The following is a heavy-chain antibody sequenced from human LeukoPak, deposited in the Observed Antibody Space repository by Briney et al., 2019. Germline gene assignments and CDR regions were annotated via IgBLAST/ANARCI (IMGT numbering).Heavy chain of an antibody. CDR1: GGSISSSSYY. V-gene: IGHV4-39*07. CDR2: IYYSGST. Sequence: SETLSPTCTVSGGSISSSSYYWGWIRQPPGKGLEWIGSIYYSGSTYYNPSLKSRVTISVDTSKNQFSLKLSSVTAADTAVYYCARALGYCSSTSCYVARGGAYNWFDPWGQGTLVTVSS. J-gene: IGHJ5*02. CDR3: ARALGYCSSTSCYVARGGAYNWFDP. D-gene: IGHD2-2*01.